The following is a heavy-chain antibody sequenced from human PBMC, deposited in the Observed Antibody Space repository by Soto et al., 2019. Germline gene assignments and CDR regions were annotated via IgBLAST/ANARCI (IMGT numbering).Heavy chain of an antibody. CDR3: ASRMVAATVNWFDP. V-gene: IGHV4-39*01. Sequence: SETLSLTCTVSGGSISSSSYYWGWIRQPPGKGLEWIGSIYYSGSTYYNPSLKSRVTISADTSKNQFSLKLSSVTAADTAVYYCASRMVAATVNWFDPCGRGTLVTVSS. J-gene: IGHJ5*02. CDR1: GGSISSSSYY. CDR2: IYYSGST. D-gene: IGHD2-15*01.